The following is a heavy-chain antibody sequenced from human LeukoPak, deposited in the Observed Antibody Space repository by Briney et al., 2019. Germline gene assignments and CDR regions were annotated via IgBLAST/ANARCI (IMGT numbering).Heavy chain of an antibody. J-gene: IGHJ4*02. V-gene: IGHV3-7*01. Sequence: GGSLRLSCAASGFTFSSYWMSWVRQAPGKGLEWVANIKQDGSEKYYVDSVKGRFTISRDNAKNSLYLQMNSLRAEDTAVYYCARDGAGLSSAAESYWGQGTLVTVSS. CDR2: IKQDGSEK. CDR1: GFTFSSYW. CDR3: ARDGAGLSSAAESY. D-gene: IGHD6-13*01.